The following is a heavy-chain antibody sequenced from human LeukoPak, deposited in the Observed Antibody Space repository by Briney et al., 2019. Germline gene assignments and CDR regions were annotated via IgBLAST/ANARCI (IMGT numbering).Heavy chain of an antibody. V-gene: IGHV3-23*01. CDR1: GFTFSSYA. CDR2: ISGSGGST. Sequence: PGGSLRLSCAASGFTFSSYAMSWVRQAPGKGLEWVSAISGSGGSTYYADSVKGRFTISRDNSKNTLYLQMNSLRAEDTAVYYCARNTSDMITMIRGGFDYWGQGTLVTVSS. J-gene: IGHJ4*02. D-gene: IGHD3-10*01. CDR3: ARNTSDMITMIRGGFDY.